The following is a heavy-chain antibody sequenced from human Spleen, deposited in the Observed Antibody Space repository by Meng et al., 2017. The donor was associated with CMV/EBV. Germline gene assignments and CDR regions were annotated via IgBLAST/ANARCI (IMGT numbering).Heavy chain of an antibody. Sequence: ASVKVSCKASGYNFTGYYMHWVRQAPGQGLEWMGWINPNSGGTNYAQKFQGRVTMTGDTSITTAYMELSRLRSDDTAVYYCARVIYGSGSEYYFDYWGQGTLVTVSS. CDR1: GYNFTGYY. CDR2: INPNSGGT. J-gene: IGHJ4*02. D-gene: IGHD3-10*01. V-gene: IGHV1-2*02. CDR3: ARVIYGSGSEYYFDY.